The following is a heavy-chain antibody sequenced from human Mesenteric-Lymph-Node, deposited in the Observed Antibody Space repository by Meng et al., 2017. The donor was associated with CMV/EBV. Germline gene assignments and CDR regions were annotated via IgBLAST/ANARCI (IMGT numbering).Heavy chain of an antibody. CDR3: ARRMGSQPDHWFDP. V-gene: IGHV5-51*01. CDR2: IYPDDSDT. D-gene: IGHD1-14*01. CDR1: GYRFTSSW. J-gene: IGHJ5*02. Sequence: KGSGYRFTSSWIGWVRHMPGKGLDWMGIIYPDDSDTRYSPSFQGQVTISADKSISTAYLQWSSLKASDTAMYYCARRMGSQPDHWFDPWGQGTLVTVSS.